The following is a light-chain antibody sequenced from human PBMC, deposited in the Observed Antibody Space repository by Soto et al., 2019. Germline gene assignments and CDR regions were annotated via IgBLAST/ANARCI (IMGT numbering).Light chain of an antibody. CDR3: QRYNNWPLT. Sequence: EVVLTQSPATLSLSPGERATLSCRASQSVGSYLAWYQQKPGQTPRLLIYGASTRATGVPARVSGSGSGTEFMLTINSLQSEDFAVYYCQRYNNWPLTFGGGTKVDIK. V-gene: IGKV3-15*01. CDR2: GAS. CDR1: QSVGSY. J-gene: IGKJ4*01.